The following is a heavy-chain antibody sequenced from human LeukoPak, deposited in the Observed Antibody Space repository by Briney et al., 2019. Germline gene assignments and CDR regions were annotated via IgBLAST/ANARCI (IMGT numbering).Heavy chain of an antibody. V-gene: IGHV4-59*01. CDR1: GGSIGSYY. CDR2: ISYSGST. J-gene: IGHJ5*02. CDR3: ARDRDYVGGFDP. D-gene: IGHD2-21*01. Sequence: SETLSLTCTVSGGSIGSYYWSWIRQPPGKGLEWIGYISYSGSTNYNPSLRSRVTISVGTSENHFSLKVTSVTAADTAVYYCARDRDYVGGFDPWGQGILVTVSS.